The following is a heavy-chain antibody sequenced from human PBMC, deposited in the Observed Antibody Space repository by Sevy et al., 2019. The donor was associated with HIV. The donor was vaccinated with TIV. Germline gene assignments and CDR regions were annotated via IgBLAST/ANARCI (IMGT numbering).Heavy chain of an antibody. CDR1: GFTFSSHF. D-gene: IGHD3-10*02. J-gene: IGHJ2*01. Sequence: GGSLRLSCVASGFTFSSHFMTWVRQAPGKGLEWVANLDEDGNEINYVDPVKGRFTISRDNAKNSVYLQMDGLRAEDTAVYYCARQCVVRVCQFRYFDIWGRGTLVTVSS. CDR2: LDEDGNEI. CDR3: ARQCVVRVCQFRYFDI. V-gene: IGHV3-7*01.